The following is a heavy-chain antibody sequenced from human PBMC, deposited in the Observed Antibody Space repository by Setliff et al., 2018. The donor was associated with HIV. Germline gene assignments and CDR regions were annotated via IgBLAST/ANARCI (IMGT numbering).Heavy chain of an antibody. CDR2: IQYDGSNK. CDR3: AKDRRIAVAGYYFDY. CDR1: GFTFSSYG. D-gene: IGHD6-19*01. J-gene: IGHJ4*02. Sequence: PGGSLRLSCAASGFTFSSYGMHWVRQAPGKGLEWVAFIQYDGSNKYYADSVKGRFTISRDNSKNTLYLQMNSLRPEDTAVYYCAKDRRIAVAGYYFDYWGQGTLVTVSS. V-gene: IGHV3-30*02.